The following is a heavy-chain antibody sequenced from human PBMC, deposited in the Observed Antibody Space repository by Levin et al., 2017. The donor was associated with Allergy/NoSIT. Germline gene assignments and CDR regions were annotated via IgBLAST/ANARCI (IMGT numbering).Heavy chain of an antibody. CDR1: GYTFTGYY. Sequence: ASVKVSCKASGYTFTGYYMHWVRQAPGQGLEWMGWINPNSGGTNYAQKFQGRVTMTRDTSISTAYMELSRLRSDDTAVYYCAGVVGATRVPPFGYWGQGTLVTVSS. CDR2: INPNSGGT. J-gene: IGHJ4*02. D-gene: IGHD1-26*01. CDR3: AGVVGATRVPPFGY. V-gene: IGHV1-2*02.